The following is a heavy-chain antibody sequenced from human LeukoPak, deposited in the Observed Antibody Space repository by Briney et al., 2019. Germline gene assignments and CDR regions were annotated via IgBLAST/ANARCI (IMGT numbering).Heavy chain of an antibody. J-gene: IGHJ6*02. V-gene: IGHV3-30-3*01. CDR3: ARDHDILTGYIQRGAFHSYGMDV. D-gene: IGHD3-9*01. CDR1: GFTFSSYA. Sequence: GGSLRLSCAASGFTFSSYAMHWVRQAPGQGLEWVTVISYDGSNKYYADSVKGRLTISREKPKNTVFLQMNSLRAEDTAVYYCARDHDILTGYIQRGAFHSYGMDVWGQGTTVTVSS. CDR2: ISYDGSNK.